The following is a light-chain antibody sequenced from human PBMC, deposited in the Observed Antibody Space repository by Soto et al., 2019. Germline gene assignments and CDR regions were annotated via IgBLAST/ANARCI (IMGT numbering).Light chain of an antibody. J-gene: IGKJ4*01. CDR1: QSFNRN. V-gene: IGKV3-15*01. CDR3: QQNNNWPLT. Sequence: EIAMTQSPATLSVSPGERATLSCRASQSFNRNVAWYQQRPGQAPRLLISGASTRATGVPARFSGSGSGTDFALTIISLQSEDFAVYFCQQNNNWPLTFGGGTKVDIK. CDR2: GAS.